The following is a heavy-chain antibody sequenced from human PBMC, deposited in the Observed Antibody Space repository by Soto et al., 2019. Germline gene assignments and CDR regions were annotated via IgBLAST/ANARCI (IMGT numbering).Heavy chain of an antibody. CDR3: AKVDY. J-gene: IGHJ4*02. CDR2: ISYDGSNK. Sequence: QVQLVESGGGVVQPGRSLRLSCAASGFTFSSYGMDWVRQAPGKGLKWVAVISYDGSNKYYADSVKGRFTISRDNSKNTLYLQMNSLRAEDTAVYYCAKVDYWGQGTLVTVSS. CDR1: GFTFSSYG. V-gene: IGHV3-30*18.